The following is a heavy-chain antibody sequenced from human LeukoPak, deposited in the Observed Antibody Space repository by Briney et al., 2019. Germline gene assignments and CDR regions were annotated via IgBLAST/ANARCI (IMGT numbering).Heavy chain of an antibody. D-gene: IGHD6-13*01. CDR1: GFTFSSYA. Sequence: GGSLRLSCAASGFTFSSYAMHWVRQAPGKGLEWVAVIWYDGSNKYYVDSVKGRFTISRDNSKNTLYLQMNSLRAEDTAVYYCARDLAAAGWFDPWGQGTLVTVSS. CDR3: ARDLAAAGWFDP. J-gene: IGHJ5*02. CDR2: IWYDGSNK. V-gene: IGHV3-33*08.